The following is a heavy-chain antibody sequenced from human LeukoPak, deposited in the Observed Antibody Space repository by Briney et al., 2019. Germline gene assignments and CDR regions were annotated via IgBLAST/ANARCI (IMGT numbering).Heavy chain of an antibody. J-gene: IGHJ4*02. CDR1: GGSISSSSYY. CDR2: IYYSGST. Sequence: PSETLFLTCTVSGGSISSSSYYWGWIRQPPGKGLEWIGSIYYSGSTYYNPSLKSRVTISVDTSKNQFSLKLSSVTAADTAVYYCARHPSFDYFDYWGQGTLVTVSS. V-gene: IGHV4-39*01. CDR3: ARHPSFDYFDY.